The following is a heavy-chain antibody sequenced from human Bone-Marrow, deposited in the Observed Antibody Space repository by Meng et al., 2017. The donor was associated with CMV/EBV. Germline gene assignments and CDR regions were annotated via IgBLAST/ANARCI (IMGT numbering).Heavy chain of an antibody. CDR3: ARDMQAAAYY. J-gene: IGHJ4*02. Sequence: GESLKISCAASGFTFSSYSMNWVRQAPGKGLEWVSSISSSGTYIYYADSVKGRFTISRDNAKNSLYLQMNSLRAEDTAVYYCARDMQAAAYYWGQGTLVTVSS. CDR1: GFTFSSYS. CDR2: ISSSGTYI. D-gene: IGHD6-13*01. V-gene: IGHV3-21*01.